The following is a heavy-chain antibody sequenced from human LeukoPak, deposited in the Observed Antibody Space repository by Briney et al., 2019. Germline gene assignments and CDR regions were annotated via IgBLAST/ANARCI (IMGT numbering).Heavy chain of an antibody. CDR1: GFTFSSYW. CDR2: INSDGSST. V-gene: IGHV3-74*01. Sequence: PGGSLRLSCAASGFTFSSYWMHWVRQAPGKGLVWVSRINSDGSSTSYADSVKGRFTISRDNAKNTLYLQMNSLRAEDTAVYYCARGGSRNYYYYYMDVWGKGTTVTVSS. J-gene: IGHJ6*03. CDR3: ARGGSRNYYYYYMDV. D-gene: IGHD6-13*01.